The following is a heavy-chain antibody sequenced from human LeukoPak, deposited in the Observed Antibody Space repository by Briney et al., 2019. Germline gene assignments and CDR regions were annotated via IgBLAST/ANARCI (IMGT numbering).Heavy chain of an antibody. V-gene: IGHV1-2*02. D-gene: IGHD2-2*01. CDR1: GYTFTDY. CDR2: INPNDGDT. Sequence: ASVKVSCKASGYTFTDYMHWVRQAPGQGFEWMGWINPNDGDTNYAQKFQARVTMTRDTSISTAHMEVSRLRSDDTAVYYCARANFLYCSSTTCLFDYWGQGTLVTVSS. CDR3: ARANFLYCSSTTCLFDY. J-gene: IGHJ4*02.